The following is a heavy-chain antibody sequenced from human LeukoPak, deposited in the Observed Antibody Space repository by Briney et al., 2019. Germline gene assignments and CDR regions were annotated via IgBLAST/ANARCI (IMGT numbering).Heavy chain of an antibody. CDR2: ISSRGAT. CDR3: ARGALLDVFEY. Sequence: PSETLCLTCTVSGDSIRNYFWSWIRQPPGKRLEWIGYISSRGATMYNPSLESRLTFSVDTSKNQFSLMLRSVSTVDTAVYYCARGALLDVFEYWGPGSLVSVSS. CDR1: GDSIRNYF. V-gene: IGHV4-59*01. J-gene: IGHJ4*02. D-gene: IGHD1-1*01.